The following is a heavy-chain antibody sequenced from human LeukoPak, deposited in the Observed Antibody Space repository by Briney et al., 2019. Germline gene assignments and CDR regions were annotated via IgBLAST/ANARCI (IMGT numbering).Heavy chain of an antibody. CDR2: IRSKAYRGTT. CDR3: TRAHLYQPYYDFWSGYYNY. J-gene: IGHJ4*02. D-gene: IGHD3-3*01. CDR1: GFTFGDYS. Sequence: RSLRLSCTLAGFTFGDYSISWVRQVPGKGLGWVCFIRSKAYRGTTEYSAAVKGRYTISRADSKSIAYLQMNSLKTEDTAVYYCTRAHLYQPYYDFWSGYYNYWGQGTLVTVSS. V-gene: IGHV3-49*04.